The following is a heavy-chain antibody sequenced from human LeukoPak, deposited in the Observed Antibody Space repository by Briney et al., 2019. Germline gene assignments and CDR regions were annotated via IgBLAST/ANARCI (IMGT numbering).Heavy chain of an antibody. Sequence: SETLSLTCAVSGYSISSGYYWGWIRQPPGEGLEWIGSIYHSGSTYYNPSLKSRVTISVDTSKNQFSLKLSSVTAADTAVYYCARGGVYGSGWYPYYFDYWGQGTLVTVSS. J-gene: IGHJ4*02. CDR3: ARGGVYGSGWYPYYFDY. CDR2: IYHSGST. CDR1: GYSISSGYY. V-gene: IGHV4-38-2*01. D-gene: IGHD6-19*01.